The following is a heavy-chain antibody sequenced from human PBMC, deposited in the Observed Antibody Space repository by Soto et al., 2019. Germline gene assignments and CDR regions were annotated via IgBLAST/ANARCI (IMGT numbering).Heavy chain of an antibody. CDR3: AYSTPDYCSSLTCYLGMDV. V-gene: IGHV3-48*03. Sequence: PGGSLRLSCVASGFTSSSYEMNWVRQAPGKGLEWVSYISTSSRTIYYADSVRGRFTISRDNAKNSLYLHMSSLRAEDTAVYYCAYSTPDYCSSLTCYLGMDVWGQGTTVTVSS. CDR1: GFTSSSYE. D-gene: IGHD2-2*01. J-gene: IGHJ6*02. CDR2: ISTSSRTI.